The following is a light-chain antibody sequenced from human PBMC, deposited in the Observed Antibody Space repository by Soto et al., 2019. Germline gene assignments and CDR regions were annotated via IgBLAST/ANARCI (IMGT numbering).Light chain of an antibody. CDR1: QSVSSN. CDR2: GAS. Sequence: EIVMTQSPATLSVSPGERATLSCRASQSVSSNLAWYQQKPGQPPRLLIYGASTRATGITARFSGSGSGTEFTLTISSLQSEDFAVYYCQHYNNWPRTFGQGTKVEIK. V-gene: IGKV3-15*01. J-gene: IGKJ1*01. CDR3: QHYNNWPRT.